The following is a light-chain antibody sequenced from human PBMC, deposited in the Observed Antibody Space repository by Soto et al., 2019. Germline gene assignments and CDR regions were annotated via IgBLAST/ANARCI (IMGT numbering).Light chain of an antibody. V-gene: IGKV1-5*03. J-gene: IGKJ2*01. CDR2: RAS. CDR3: SQYHSYLST. CDR1: QSIHIY. Sequence: DIQMTQSPSTLSGSVGDRVTITCRASQSIHIYLAWYQQKPGKAPKLLIYRASNLEDGVPSRFSGSGSGTALPFTNSHLPPYEMDTDYWSQYHSYLSTFGQGTKVEIK.